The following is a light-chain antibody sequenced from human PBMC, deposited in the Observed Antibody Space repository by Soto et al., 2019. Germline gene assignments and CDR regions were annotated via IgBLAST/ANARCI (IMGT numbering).Light chain of an antibody. CDR3: EPHDKPPIT. Sequence: DMQRAESGACVAVAGGGRVTITCQASQDIKKYLNWYQQKPGKAPKLLINEASNLETGVPSRFSGSEHGTDFNLAIRTLQSEDTATPYCEPHDKPPITFGQGTRLEIK. CDR2: EAS. CDR1: QDIKKY. V-gene: IGKV1-33*01. J-gene: IGKJ5*01.